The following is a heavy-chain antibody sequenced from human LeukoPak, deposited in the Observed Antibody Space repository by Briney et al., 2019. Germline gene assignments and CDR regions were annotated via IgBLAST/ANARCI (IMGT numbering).Heavy chain of an antibody. J-gene: IGHJ4*02. CDR1: GYTFTSYV. Sequence: ASVKVSCKASGYTFTSYVISWVRQAPGQGLEWMGWISAYNGKTNYVQKLQGRVTMTTDTSTSTAYMELRSLRSDDTAVYYCASSLGYCSSTSCYSTYWGQGTLVTVSS. CDR2: ISAYNGKT. V-gene: IGHV1-18*01. D-gene: IGHD2-2*01. CDR3: ASSLGYCSSTSCYSTY.